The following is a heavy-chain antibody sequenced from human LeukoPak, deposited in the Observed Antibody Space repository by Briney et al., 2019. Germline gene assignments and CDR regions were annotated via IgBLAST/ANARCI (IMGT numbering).Heavy chain of an antibody. CDR3: ARDGSGLYSVSSAFDI. CDR2: IYSVGST. CDR1: GFTVSSNY. V-gene: IGHV3-53*01. Sequence: AGSLRLSCAASGFTVSSNYMSWVRQAQAQGLEWVSIIYSVGSTYYADSVKGLFTISRDNSKNTLYLQMNTLRAEDTAIYYCARDGSGLYSVSSAFDIWGQGTMVTVSS. D-gene: IGHD5/OR15-5a*01. J-gene: IGHJ3*02.